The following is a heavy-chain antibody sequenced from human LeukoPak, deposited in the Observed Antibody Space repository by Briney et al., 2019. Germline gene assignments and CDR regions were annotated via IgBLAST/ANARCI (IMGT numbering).Heavy chain of an antibody. J-gene: IGHJ4*02. CDR1: GFSCGRNW. Sequence: PAGYLRLSCAASGFSCGRNWWSWVRQAPGKGLVGVGNITQDGSERNFVESVEGRFTISRDNSKNSLYLQIYSLRVEDTAVYYCVRDVAVGFDYWGQGALVTVFS. CDR3: VRDVAVGFDY. CDR2: ITQDGSER. D-gene: IGHD6-19*01. V-gene: IGHV3-7*01.